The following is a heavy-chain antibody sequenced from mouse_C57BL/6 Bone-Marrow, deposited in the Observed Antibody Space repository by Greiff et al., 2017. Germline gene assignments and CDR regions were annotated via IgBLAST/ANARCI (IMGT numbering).Heavy chain of an antibody. CDR3: SRDWDYDDYAMDY. Sequence: QVQLQQSGAELAKPGASVKLSCKASGYTFTSYWMHWVKQRPGQGLEWIGYINPSSGYTKYNQKFKDKATLTADKSSSTAYMQLSSMTYEDAAVDYCSRDWDYDDYAMDYWDQGTSVTVSS. D-gene: IGHD2-4*01. J-gene: IGHJ4*01. CDR2: INPSSGYT. V-gene: IGHV1-7*01. CDR1: GYTFTSYW.